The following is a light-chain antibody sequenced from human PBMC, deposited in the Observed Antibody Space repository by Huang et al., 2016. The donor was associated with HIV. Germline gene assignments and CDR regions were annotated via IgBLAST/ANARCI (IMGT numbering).Light chain of an antibody. CDR3: QQYNDWWT. CDR2: ETS. Sequence: EIVMTQSPATLSVSPGESATLSCRASQCVSSKLAWYHQKPGQAPSLLIYETSTSATGIPARFSGSGSGTEFTLTINSLQSEDFAVYYCQQYNDWWTFGQGTRVEIK. V-gene: IGKV3-15*01. CDR1: QCVSSK. J-gene: IGKJ1*01.